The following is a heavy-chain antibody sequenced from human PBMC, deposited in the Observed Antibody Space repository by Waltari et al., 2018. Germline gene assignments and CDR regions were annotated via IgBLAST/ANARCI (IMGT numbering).Heavy chain of an antibody. CDR2: IYYSGCT. J-gene: IGHJ6*03. Sequence: QLQLQESGPGLVKPSETLSLTCTVSGGSISSSSYYWGWIRHPPGKGLEWIGSIYYSGCTHYNPSLKTRVTISVDTSKNQFSLKLSSVTAADTAVYYCARAPYSSSWLEPDYYYYYYMDVWGKGTTVTVSS. CDR1: GGSISSSSYY. CDR3: ARAPYSSSWLEPDYYYYYYMDV. V-gene: IGHV4-39*01. D-gene: IGHD6-13*01.